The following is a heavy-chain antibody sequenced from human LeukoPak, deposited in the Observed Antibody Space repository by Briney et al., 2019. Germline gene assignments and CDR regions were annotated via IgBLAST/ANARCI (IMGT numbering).Heavy chain of an antibody. Sequence: GGSLRLSCVVSGFTFSSFGMNWVRQAPGKGLEWVSYISGSSGTKYYADSVKGRFTISRDNSKNTLYLQMNSLRAEDTAVYYCARGEVYAHDAFDIWGQGTMVTVSS. CDR2: ISGSSGTK. D-gene: IGHD2-8*01. CDR1: GFTFSSFG. J-gene: IGHJ3*02. CDR3: ARGEVYAHDAFDI. V-gene: IGHV3-48*01.